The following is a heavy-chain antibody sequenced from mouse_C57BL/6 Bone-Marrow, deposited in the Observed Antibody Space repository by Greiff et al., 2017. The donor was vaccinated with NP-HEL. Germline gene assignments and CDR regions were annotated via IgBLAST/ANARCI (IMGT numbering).Heavy chain of an antibody. D-gene: IGHD3-1*01. V-gene: IGHV5-9*01. Sequence: EVQRVESGGGLVKPGGSLKLSCAASGFTFSSYTMSWVRQTPEKRLEWVATISGGGGNNYYPDSVKGRFTISRDNAKNTLYLQMSSLRSEDTALYYCAGTFDWYFDVWGTGTTVTVSS. CDR2: ISGGGGNN. J-gene: IGHJ1*03. CDR1: GFTFSSYT. CDR3: AGTFDWYFDV.